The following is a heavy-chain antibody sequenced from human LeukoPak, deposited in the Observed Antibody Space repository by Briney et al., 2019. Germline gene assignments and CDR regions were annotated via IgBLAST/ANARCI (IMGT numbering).Heavy chain of an antibody. Sequence: GESLKISCKGSGYSFTSYWIGWVRHMPGKGLEWMGIIYPGDSDTRYSPSFQGQVTVSADKSISTAYLQWSSLKASDTAMYYCARGTIVRGVPYYYGMDVWGQGTTVTVSS. CDR1: GYSFTSYW. D-gene: IGHD3-10*01. V-gene: IGHV5-51*01. CDR2: IYPGDSDT. J-gene: IGHJ6*02. CDR3: ARGTIVRGVPYYYGMDV.